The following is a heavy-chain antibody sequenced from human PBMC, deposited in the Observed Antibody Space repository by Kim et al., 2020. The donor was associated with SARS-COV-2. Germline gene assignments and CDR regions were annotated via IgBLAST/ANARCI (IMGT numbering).Heavy chain of an antibody. V-gene: IGHV4-59*01. J-gene: IGHJ4*02. D-gene: IGHD1-26*01. CDR3: ARDVGDGYNRLDY. Sequence: PSLKSRVTISVDTSKNQFSLKLSSVTAADTAVYYCARDVGDGYNRLDYWGQGTLVTVSS.